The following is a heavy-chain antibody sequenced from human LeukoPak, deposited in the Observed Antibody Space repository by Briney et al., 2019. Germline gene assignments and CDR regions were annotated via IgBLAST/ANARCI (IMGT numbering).Heavy chain of an antibody. CDR2: IRSKTDGGTT. J-gene: IGHJ4*02. D-gene: IGHD3/OR15-3a*01. V-gene: IGHV3-15*01. CDR1: GFTFSNAW. Sequence: GGSLRLSCAASGFTFSNAWMSWVRQAPGKGLDWVGRIRSKTDGGTTDSAAAVKGRFTILRDDSRNMVYLQMNSLKTEDTAVYYCTAWTDLYDYWGQGTLVTVSS. CDR3: TAWTDLYDY.